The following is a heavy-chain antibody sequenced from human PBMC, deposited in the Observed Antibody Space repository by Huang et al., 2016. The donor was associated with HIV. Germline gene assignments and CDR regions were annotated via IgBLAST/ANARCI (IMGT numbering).Heavy chain of an antibody. Sequence: QVQLVQSGPEVSKPGASVKVSCKDSGYTFISYGINGVRPPPGQGLVWRGWIRVSNGNTNYAQKFQGRVTITADKSTSTVYLDLRSLRSDDTALYYCARGSIALPKWFDPWGQGTLVTVSS. V-gene: IGHV1-18*04. D-gene: IGHD6-6*01. J-gene: IGHJ5*02. CDR3: ARGSIALPKWFDP. CDR2: IRVSNGNT. CDR1: GYTFISYG.